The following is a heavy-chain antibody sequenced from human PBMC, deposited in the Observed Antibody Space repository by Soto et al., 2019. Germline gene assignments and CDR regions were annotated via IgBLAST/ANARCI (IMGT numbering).Heavy chain of an antibody. CDR1: GFTFSSYA. J-gene: IGHJ4*02. V-gene: IGHV3-30-3*01. Sequence: GGSLRLSCAASGFTFSSYAMHWVRQAPGKGLEWVAVISYDGSNKYYADSVKGRFTISRDNSKNTLYLQMNSLRAEDTAVYYCARDEGKWVIVAPVGFCYWGQGTLVTVSS. CDR3: ARDEGKWVIVAPVGFCY. CDR2: ISYDGSNK. D-gene: IGHD3-22*01.